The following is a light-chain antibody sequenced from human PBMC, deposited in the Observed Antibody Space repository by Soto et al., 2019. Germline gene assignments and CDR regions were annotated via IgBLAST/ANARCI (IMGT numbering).Light chain of an antibody. CDR3: HVWDSSSGHYI. Sequence: SCQLTQAPSVSVAPGPTARISCGGNNIGRKSVHWYQQKPGRAPVVVVYDDSDRPSGIPERFSGANSGDTATLTMSRVEAGDEADYYCHVWDSSSGHYIFGTGTKVTVL. CDR1: NIGRKS. CDR2: DDS. V-gene: IGLV3-21*02. J-gene: IGLJ1*01.